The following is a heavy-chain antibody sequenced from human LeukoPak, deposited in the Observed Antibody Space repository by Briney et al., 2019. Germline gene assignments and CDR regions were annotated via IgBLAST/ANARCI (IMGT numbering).Heavy chain of an antibody. CDR2: VYYSGST. Sequence: SESLSLTCSVSGASIDRSTYYWGWIRQPPGKGLEWIGSVYYSGSTYYNSALKSRVTISVDTSKNQFSLKMYSVTAADTSVYFCARIAAPGLAWGQGTLVTVSS. V-gene: IGHV4-39*01. J-gene: IGHJ5*02. CDR1: GASIDRSTYY. D-gene: IGHD6-25*01. CDR3: ARIAAPGLA.